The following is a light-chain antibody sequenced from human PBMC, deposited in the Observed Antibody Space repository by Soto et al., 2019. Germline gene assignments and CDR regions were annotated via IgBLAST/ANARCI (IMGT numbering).Light chain of an antibody. CDR1: SSDVGGYNY. V-gene: IGLV2-8*01. J-gene: IGLJ1*01. CDR3: KSYEGSNIYV. Sequence: QSVLTQPPSASGSPGQSVTISCTGTSSDVGGYNYVSWYQQHPGKAPKLMIYEVSKRPSGVPDRFSGSKSGNTASLTVSGLQAEDGADYYGKSYEGSNIYVFGTGTKLTVL. CDR2: EVS.